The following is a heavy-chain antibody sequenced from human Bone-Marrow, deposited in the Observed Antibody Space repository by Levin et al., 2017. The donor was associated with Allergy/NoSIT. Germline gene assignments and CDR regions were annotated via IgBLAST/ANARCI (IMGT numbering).Heavy chain of an antibody. CDR3: ARDLQYYYGSGLK. Sequence: PQASVKVSCKASGYSFTGYYMHWVRQAPGQGLEWMGWINPHSGDTNYAQKFQGRVTLTTDTSINTAYMELSRLSSDDTAVYFCARDLQYYYGSGLKWGQGTLVTVSS. CDR1: GYSFTGYY. V-gene: IGHV1-2*02. CDR2: INPHSGDT. J-gene: IGHJ4*02. D-gene: IGHD3-10*01.